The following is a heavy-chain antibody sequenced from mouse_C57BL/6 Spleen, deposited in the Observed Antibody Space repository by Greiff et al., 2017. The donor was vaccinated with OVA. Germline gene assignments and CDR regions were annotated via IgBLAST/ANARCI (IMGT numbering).Heavy chain of an antibody. CDR2: IDPSDSYT. CDR1: GYTFTSYW. CDR3: ARLYYSNLWYFDV. D-gene: IGHD2-5*01. J-gene: IGHJ1*01. V-gene: IGHV1-69*01. Sequence: VQLQQPGAELVMPGASVKLSCKASGYTFTSYWMHWVKQRPGKGLEWIGEIDPSDSYTNYNQKLKVKSTLTVDKYSSTAYMQLSSLTSEDTAVYYCARLYYSNLWYFDVWGAETTVTVSS.